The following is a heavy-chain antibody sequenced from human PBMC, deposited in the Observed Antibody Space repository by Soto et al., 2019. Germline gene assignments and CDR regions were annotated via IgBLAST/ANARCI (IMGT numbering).Heavy chain of an antibody. J-gene: IGHJ6*02. D-gene: IGHD3-10*01. V-gene: IGHV1-24*01. CDR1: GYTLTELS. Sequence: VASVKVSCTVSGYTLTELSMQWVRQAPGKGLEWMGGFDPEDGETIYAQKFQGRVTMTEDTSTDTAYMELGSLRSEDTAVYYCATIGVIMVRGVIMSNGLDVWGQGTTVTVSS. CDR2: FDPEDGET. CDR3: ATIGVIMVRGVIMSNGLDV.